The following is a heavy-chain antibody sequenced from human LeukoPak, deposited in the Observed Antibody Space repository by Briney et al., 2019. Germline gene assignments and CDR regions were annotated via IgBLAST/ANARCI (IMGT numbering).Heavy chain of an antibody. CDR3: ARDREDTPGFDY. D-gene: IGHD2-15*01. CDR2: ISSSSSYI. J-gene: IGHJ4*02. Sequence: PGGSLRLSCAVSGFAFSSYSMNWVRQAPGKGLEWVSSISSSSSYIYYADSVKGRFTISRDNAKNSLYLQMNSLRAEDTAVYYCARDREDTPGFDYWGQGTLVTVSS. V-gene: IGHV3-21*01. CDR1: GFAFSSYS.